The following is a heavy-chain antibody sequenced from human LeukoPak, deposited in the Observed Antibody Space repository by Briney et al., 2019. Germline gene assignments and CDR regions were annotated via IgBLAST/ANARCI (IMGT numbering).Heavy chain of an antibody. CDR3: ARDPGGGIVGATFRSLNY. D-gene: IGHD1-26*01. CDR1: GFTLSSYS. CDR2: IISSSSYI. V-gene: IGHV3-21*01. J-gene: IGHJ4*02. Sequence: PGGSLRLSCAASGFTLSSYSMNWVRQAPGEGRGWVSSIISSSSYIYYADSGKGRFSISRENAKNSLYLQMNSLRAEDTAVYYCARDPGGGIVGATFRSLNYWGQGTLVTVSS.